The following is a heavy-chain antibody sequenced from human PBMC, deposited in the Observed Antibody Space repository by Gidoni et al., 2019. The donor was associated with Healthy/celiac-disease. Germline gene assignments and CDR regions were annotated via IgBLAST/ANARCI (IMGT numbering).Heavy chain of an antibody. Sequence: EVQLVESGGGLVQPGGSLRLSCAASGFTFSSYDMHWVRQATGKGLEGVSAIGTAGDTYYPGAVKGRFTISRENAKNSLYLQMNSLRAGDTAVYYCARGCYTMMYPPDWGMDVWGQGTTVTVSS. CDR2: IGTAGDT. CDR3: ARGCYTMMYPPDWGMDV. D-gene: IGHD3-22*01. V-gene: IGHV3-13*01. J-gene: IGHJ6*02. CDR1: GFTFSSYD.